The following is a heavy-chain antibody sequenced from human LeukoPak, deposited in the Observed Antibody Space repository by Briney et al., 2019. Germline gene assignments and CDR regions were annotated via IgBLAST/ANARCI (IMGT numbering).Heavy chain of an antibody. CDR2: INHSGST. CDR1: GGSFSGYY. D-gene: IGHD6-13*01. CDR3: ARYTAGSFYYGMDV. V-gene: IGHV4-34*01. Sequence: RASKTLSLTCAVYGGSFSGYYWSWIRQPPGKGLEWIGEINHSGSTNYNPSLKSRVTISVDTSKNQFSLKVNSVTAADTAVYYCARYTAGSFYYGMDVWGQGTTVTVSS. J-gene: IGHJ6*02.